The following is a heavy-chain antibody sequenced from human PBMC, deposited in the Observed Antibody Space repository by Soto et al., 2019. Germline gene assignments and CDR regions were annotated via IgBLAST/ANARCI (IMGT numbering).Heavy chain of an antibody. Sequence: PGGSLRLSCAASGFTFSSYSMNWVRQAPGKGLEWVSSISSSSSYIYYADSVKGRFTISRDNAKNSLYLQMNSLRAEDTAVYYCARDSTSRGWYFDYWGQGTLVTVSS. CDR2: ISSSSSYI. CDR1: GFTFSSYS. J-gene: IGHJ4*02. CDR3: ARDSTSRGWYFDY. V-gene: IGHV3-21*01. D-gene: IGHD6-19*01.